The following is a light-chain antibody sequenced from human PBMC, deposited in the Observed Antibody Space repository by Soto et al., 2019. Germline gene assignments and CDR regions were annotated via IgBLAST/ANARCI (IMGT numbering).Light chain of an antibody. J-gene: IGKJ1*01. CDR1: QSVLYSSNNKNY. CDR3: HQYYRTPWT. V-gene: IGKV4-1*01. Sequence: DIVMTQSPDSLAVSLGERATINCKSRQSVLYSSNNKNYLAWYQQKPGQPPKLVIYWASTRESGVPDRFSGSGSGTDFTLTISSLQAEDVAVYYCHQYYRTPWTFGQGTKVEIK. CDR2: WAS.